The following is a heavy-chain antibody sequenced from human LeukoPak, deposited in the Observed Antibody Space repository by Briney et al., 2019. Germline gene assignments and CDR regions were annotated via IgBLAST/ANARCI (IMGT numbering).Heavy chain of an antibody. V-gene: IGHV3-7*02. J-gene: IGHJ4*02. CDR2: IKQDGSEK. D-gene: IGHD6-19*01. Sequence: PGGSLRLSCAASGFTFSSYWMSWVRQPPGKGLEWVANIKQDGSEKYYVDSVKGRFTISRDNAKNSLYLQMNSLRAEDTAVYYCARARYTSGWETLDYWGQGTLVTVSS. CDR3: ARARYTSGWETLDY. CDR1: GFTFSSYW.